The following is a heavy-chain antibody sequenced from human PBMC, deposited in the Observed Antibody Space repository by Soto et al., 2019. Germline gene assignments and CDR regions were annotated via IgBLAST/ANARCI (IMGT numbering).Heavy chain of an antibody. V-gene: IGHV4-4*02. D-gene: IGHD2-2*01. CDR1: GGSISSSNW. CDR3: ARVRAGCSATSCYLDP. CDR2: ISHSGTT. Sequence: QVQLQESGPGLVKPSETLSLTCAVSGGSISSSNWWTWVRHPPGKGLEWIGEISHSGTTYYNPSLKSRVDISXSRXKXLFSLKLSSVTAADTAVYYCARVRAGCSATSCYLDPWGQGTLVTVSS. J-gene: IGHJ5*02.